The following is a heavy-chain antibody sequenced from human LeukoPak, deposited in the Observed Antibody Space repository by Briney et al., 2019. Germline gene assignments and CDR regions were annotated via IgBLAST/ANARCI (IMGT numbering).Heavy chain of an antibody. V-gene: IGHV1-69*01. CDR3: AGEGYCSGGSCLGAAFDI. Sequence: GSSVKVSCKASRGTLSSYAMSWVRQAPGPGLEWMGGIIPIFGTANYAQKLQGRVTITADESTSTAYMELSSLRSEDTAVYYCAGEGYCSGGSCLGAAFDIWGQGTMVTVSS. CDR1: RGTLSSYA. J-gene: IGHJ3*02. CDR2: IIPIFGTA. D-gene: IGHD2-15*01.